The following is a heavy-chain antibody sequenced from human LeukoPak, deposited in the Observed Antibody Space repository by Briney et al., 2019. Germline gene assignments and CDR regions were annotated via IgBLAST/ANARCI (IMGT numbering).Heavy chain of an antibody. J-gene: IGHJ4*02. CDR2: IRYDGGNK. Sequence: GGSLRLSCAASGFTFTTYGMHWVRQAPGKGLEWVAFIRYDGGNKYYADSVKGRFTMSRDNSKNSLYLQMNSLRAEDTAVYYCAKDRDYTSGSYFGYLDYWGQGTLVTVSS. D-gene: IGHD3-10*01. CDR1: GFTFTTYG. CDR3: AKDRDYTSGSYFGYLDY. V-gene: IGHV3-30*02.